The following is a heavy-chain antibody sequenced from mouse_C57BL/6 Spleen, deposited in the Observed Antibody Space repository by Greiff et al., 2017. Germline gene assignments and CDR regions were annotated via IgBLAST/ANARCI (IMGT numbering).Heavy chain of an antibody. D-gene: IGHD2-4*01. J-gene: IGHJ3*01. Sequence: QVQLQQSGPELVKPGASVKISCKASGYAFSSSWMNWVKQRPGKGLEWIGRIYPGDGDTNYNGKFKGKATLTADNTSSTAYMHHSNLTSEDSAVYFCSRGIGDYDGWFADWGKGTLVTVSA. V-gene: IGHV1-82*01. CDR2: IYPGDGDT. CDR3: SRGIGDYDGWFAD. CDR1: GYAFSSSW.